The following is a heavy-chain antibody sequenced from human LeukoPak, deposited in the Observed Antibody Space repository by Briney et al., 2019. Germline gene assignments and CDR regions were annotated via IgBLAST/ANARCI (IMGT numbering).Heavy chain of an antibody. CDR3: ARGFSYYDFWSGYYTGIWFDP. V-gene: IGHV4-39*07. CDR1: GGSISSSSYY. Sequence: SETLSLTCTVSGGSISSSSYYWGWIRQPPGKGLEWIGSIYYSGSTYYNPSLKSRVTISVDTSKNQFSLKLSSGTAADTAVYYCARGFSYYDFWSGYYTGIWFDPWGQGTLVTVSS. D-gene: IGHD3-3*01. J-gene: IGHJ5*02. CDR2: IYYSGST.